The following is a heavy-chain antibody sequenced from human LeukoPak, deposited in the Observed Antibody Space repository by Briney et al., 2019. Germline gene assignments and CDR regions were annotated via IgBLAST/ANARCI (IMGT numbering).Heavy chain of an antibody. CDR3: ARGLLLRYFDWHTGGLDY. CDR2: INHSGST. CDR1: GGSFSGYY. J-gene: IGHJ4*02. D-gene: IGHD3-9*01. Sequence: SETLSLTCAVYGGSFSGYYWSWIRQPPGKGLEWIGEINHSGSTNYNPSLKSRVTISVDTSKNQFSLKLSSVTAADTAVYYCARGLLLRYFDWHTGGLDYWGQGTLVTVSS. V-gene: IGHV4-34*01.